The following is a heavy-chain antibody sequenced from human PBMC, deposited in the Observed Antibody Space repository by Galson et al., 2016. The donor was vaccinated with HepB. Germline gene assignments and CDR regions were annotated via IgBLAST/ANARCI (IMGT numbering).Heavy chain of an antibody. V-gene: IGHV4-34*01. CDR1: GGSFNDYY. Sequence: SETLSLTCTISGGSFNDYYWSWIRQSPGKGLAWIGEINHSGSTTYNPSLKSRVTISLDTSKNQFSLNLTSVTAADTAVYYCARFPIGARAGRPSGNWGQGTLITVSS. CDR3: ARFPIGARAGRPSGN. D-gene: IGHD6-6*01. CDR2: INHSGST. J-gene: IGHJ4*02.